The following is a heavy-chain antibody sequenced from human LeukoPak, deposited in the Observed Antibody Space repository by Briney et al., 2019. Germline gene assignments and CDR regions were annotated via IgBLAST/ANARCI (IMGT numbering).Heavy chain of an antibody. Sequence: GRSLRLSCAASGFTFSSYGMHWVRQAPGKGLEWVAVISYDGSNKYYADSVKGRFTISRDNSKNTLYLQMNSLRAEDTAVYYCAKETNYYDSTGDFDYWGQGTLVTVSS. J-gene: IGHJ4*02. CDR3: AKETNYYDSTGDFDY. CDR2: ISYDGSNK. CDR1: GFTFSSYG. V-gene: IGHV3-30*18. D-gene: IGHD3-22*01.